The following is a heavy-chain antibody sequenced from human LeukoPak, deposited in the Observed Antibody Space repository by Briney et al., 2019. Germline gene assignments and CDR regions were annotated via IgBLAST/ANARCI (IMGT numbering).Heavy chain of an antibody. CDR2: INPDGSDK. CDR1: GFSFRTSW. V-gene: IGHV3-7*01. CDR3: AELGITMIGGV. J-gene: IGHJ6*04. D-gene: IGHD3-10*02. Sequence: GGSLRLSCGASGFSFRTSWLNWVRQAPGKGLEWVASINPDGSDKYSVDSVKGRFTISRDNAKNSLYLRMNSLRAEDTAVYYCAELGITMIGGVWGKGTTVTISS.